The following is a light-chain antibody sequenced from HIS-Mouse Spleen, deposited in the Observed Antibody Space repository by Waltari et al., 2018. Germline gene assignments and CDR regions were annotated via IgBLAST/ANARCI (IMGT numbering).Light chain of an antibody. Sequence: QSALTQPASVSGSPGQSITISCTGTSSDVGSYNLVSWYQQHPGKAPKLMIYEGSKRPSGVSNRFAVSKSGKTASLTISGLQAEDEADYYCCSYAGSSTWVFGGGTELTVL. V-gene: IGLV2-23*01. CDR3: CSYAGSSTWV. CDR2: EGS. J-gene: IGLJ3*02. CDR1: SSDVGSYNL.